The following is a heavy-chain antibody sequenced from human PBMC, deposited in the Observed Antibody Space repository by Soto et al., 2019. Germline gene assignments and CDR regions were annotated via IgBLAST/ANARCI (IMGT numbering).Heavy chain of an antibody. CDR1: GGSFSGYY. CDR3: ARGVRITMVPYFDY. V-gene: IGHV4-34*01. CDR2: INHRGST. D-gene: IGHD3-10*01. Sequence: SETLSLTCAVYGGSFSGYYWSWIRQPPGKGLEWIGEINHRGSTNYNPSLKSRVTISVDTSKNQFSLKLSSVTAADTAVYYCARGVRITMVPYFDYRGQGTLVTVSS. J-gene: IGHJ4*02.